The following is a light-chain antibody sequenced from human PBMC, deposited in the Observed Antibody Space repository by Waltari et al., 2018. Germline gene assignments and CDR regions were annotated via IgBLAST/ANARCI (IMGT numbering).Light chain of an antibody. CDR2: GAS. CDR1: QSVSSSY. Sequence: QSPGTLSLSPGERATLSCRASQSVSSSYLAWYQQKPGQAPRLLIYGASSRATGIPDRFSGSGSGTDFTLTISRLEPEDFAVYYCQQYGSSAWTFGQGTKVEIK. J-gene: IGKJ1*01. V-gene: IGKV3-20*01. CDR3: QQYGSSAWT.